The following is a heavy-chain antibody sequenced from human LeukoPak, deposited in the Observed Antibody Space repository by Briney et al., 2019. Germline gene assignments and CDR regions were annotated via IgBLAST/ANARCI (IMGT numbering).Heavy chain of an antibody. V-gene: IGHV3-21*01. CDR2: ISSSSSYI. CDR1: GFTFSSYS. J-gene: IGHJ5*02. CDR3: ARDGEDWGFPVDP. D-gene: IGHD7-27*01. Sequence: GGSLRLSCAASGFTFSSYSMNWVRQAPGKGLELVSSISSSSSYIYYADSVKGRFTISRDNAKNSLYLQMNSLRAEDTAVYYCARDGEDWGFPVDPWGQGTLVTVSS.